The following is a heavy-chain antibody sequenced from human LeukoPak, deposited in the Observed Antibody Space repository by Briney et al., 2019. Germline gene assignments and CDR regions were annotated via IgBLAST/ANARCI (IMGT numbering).Heavy chain of an antibody. V-gene: IGHV3-23*01. CDR1: GFTFSNWA. CDR2: ITDSGGST. Sequence: PGGSLRLSCAAPGFTFSNWAMTWVRQAPGKGLEWVSTITDSGGSTYYADSVKGRFTMSRDNSKNTLYLQMNSLKTEDTAVYYCTTGGGYSYTWGHGTLVTVSS. J-gene: IGHJ5*01. CDR3: TTGGGYSYT. D-gene: IGHD5-18*01.